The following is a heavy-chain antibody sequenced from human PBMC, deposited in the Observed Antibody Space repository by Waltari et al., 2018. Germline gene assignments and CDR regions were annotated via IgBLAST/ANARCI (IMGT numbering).Heavy chain of an antibody. CDR3: ARGTIAAAGRIDY. CDR2: IYYSGST. D-gene: IGHD6-13*01. Sequence: QVQLQESGPGLVKPSETLSLTCTVSGGSISRHYWSWIRQPPGKGLEWIVYIYYSGSTNYNPSLKSRVTISVDTSKNQFSLKLSSVTAADTAVYYCARGTIAAAGRIDYWGQGTLVTVSS. V-gene: IGHV4-59*11. CDR1: GGSISRHY. J-gene: IGHJ4*02.